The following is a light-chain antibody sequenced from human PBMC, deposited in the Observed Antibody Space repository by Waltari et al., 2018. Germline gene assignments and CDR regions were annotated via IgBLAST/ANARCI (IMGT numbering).Light chain of an antibody. CDR1: SSTIGAGYD. Sequence: QSVLPQPPSVSGAPGQRVTISCPGSSSTIGAGYDGQWYHPLPGSAPKLLIYDNINRPSGVPGRFSGSKSGTSASLAITGLQAEDEADYYCQSYDTSLSALVFGGGTKLTVL. V-gene: IGLV1-40*01. J-gene: IGLJ3*02. CDR3: QSYDTSLSALV. CDR2: DNI.